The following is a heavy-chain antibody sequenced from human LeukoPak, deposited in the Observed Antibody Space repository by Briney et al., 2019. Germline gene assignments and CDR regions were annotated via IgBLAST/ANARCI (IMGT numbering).Heavy chain of an antibody. CDR1: GFTFSSYS. V-gene: IGHV3-48*04. J-gene: IGHJ4*02. D-gene: IGHD3-10*01. Sequence: PGGSLRLSCAASGFTFSSYSMNWVRQAPGKGLEWVSYISSSSSTIYYADSVKGRFTISRDNAKNSLYLQMNSLRAEDTAVYYCARDFKRVRGVTLNYWGQGTLVTVSS. CDR3: ARDFKRVRGVTLNY. CDR2: ISSSSSTI.